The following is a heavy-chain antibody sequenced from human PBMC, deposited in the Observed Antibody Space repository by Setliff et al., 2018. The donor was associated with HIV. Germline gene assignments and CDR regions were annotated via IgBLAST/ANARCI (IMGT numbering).Heavy chain of an antibody. CDR1: GDSISSSGYY. CDR3: ARDMMYHYDRSGSFGYLGP. J-gene: IGHJ5*02. Sequence: SETLSLTCTVSGDSISSSGYYWSWIRQHPGKGLEWIGYIFYTGSTYYHPSLKSRLTISVDTSKNQFSLKLSSVTAADTAVYYCARDMMYHYDRSGSFGYLGPWGQGTQVTVSS. D-gene: IGHD3-22*01. V-gene: IGHV4-31*03. CDR2: IFYTGST.